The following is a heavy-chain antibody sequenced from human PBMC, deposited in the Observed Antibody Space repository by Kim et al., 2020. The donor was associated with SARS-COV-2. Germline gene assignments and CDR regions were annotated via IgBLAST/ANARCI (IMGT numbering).Heavy chain of an antibody. Sequence: GRSLRLSCAASGFTFSSSGMHWVRQAPGKGLEWVAVIWYDGSNKYYADSVKGRFTISRDNSKNTLYLQMNSLRAEDTAVYYCAREGPFPENWFDPWGQGTLVTVSS. CDR3: AREGPFPENWFDP. J-gene: IGHJ5*02. CDR2: IWYDGSNK. V-gene: IGHV3-33*01. CDR1: GFTFSSSG.